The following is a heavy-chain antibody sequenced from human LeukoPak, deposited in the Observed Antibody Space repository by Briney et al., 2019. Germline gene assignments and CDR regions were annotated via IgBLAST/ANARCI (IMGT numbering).Heavy chain of an antibody. V-gene: IGHV3-48*03. CDR2: ISSSGSTI. Sequence: GGSLRLSCAASGFTFSSYEMNWVRQAPGEGLEWVSYISSSGSTIYYADSVKGRFTISRDNAKNSLYLQMNSLRAEDTAVYYSARAFVRIAAAGTLDYWGQGTLVTVSS. CDR1: GFTFSSYE. J-gene: IGHJ4*02. D-gene: IGHD6-13*01. CDR3: ARAFVRIAAAGTLDY.